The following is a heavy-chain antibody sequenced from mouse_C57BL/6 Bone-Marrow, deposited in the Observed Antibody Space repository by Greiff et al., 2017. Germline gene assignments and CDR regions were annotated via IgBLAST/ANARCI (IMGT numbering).Heavy chain of an antibody. V-gene: IGHV14-3*01. CDR3: ARWVRRRCFAD. CDR2: IDPAHGNT. CDR1: GFNIQHTY. Sequence: EVQLQQSVAELVRPGASVKLSCTASGFNIQHTYMHWVKQRPEQGLEWIGRIDPAHGNTKYAPKFQGEATITADTSSNTAYLQLSSRTSEDTAIYYCARWVRRRCFADGGQGTLVTVSA. D-gene: IGHD2-1*01. J-gene: IGHJ3*01.